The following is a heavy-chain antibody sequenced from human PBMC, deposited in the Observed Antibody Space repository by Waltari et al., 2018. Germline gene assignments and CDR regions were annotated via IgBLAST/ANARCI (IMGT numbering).Heavy chain of an antibody. CDR1: GGSISSSSYY. Sequence: QLQLQESGPGLVKPSETLSLTCTVSGGSISSSSYYWGWIRPPPGKGVEWIGSIDYSGSTYCNPPLKSRVTIAVDTSKNQFSLKLSSVTAADTAVYYCARVSGYGYYFDYWGQGTLVTVSS. CDR3: ARVSGYGYYFDY. J-gene: IGHJ4*02. V-gene: IGHV4-39*07. CDR2: IDYSGST. D-gene: IGHD5-12*01.